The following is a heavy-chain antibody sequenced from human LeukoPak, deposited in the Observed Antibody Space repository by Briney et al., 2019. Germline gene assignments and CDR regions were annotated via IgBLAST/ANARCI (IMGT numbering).Heavy chain of an antibody. D-gene: IGHD3-22*01. CDR2: ISAYNGNT. V-gene: IGHV1-18*01. CDR3: ARLYYDSSGYYRFFDY. CDR1: GYTFTSYG. Sequence: ASVKVSCKASGYTFTSYGISWVRQAPGQGLEWMGWISAYNGNTNYAQKLQGRVTMTTATPTSTAYMELRSLRSDDTAVYYCARLYYDSSGYYRFFDYWGQGTLVTVSS. J-gene: IGHJ4*02.